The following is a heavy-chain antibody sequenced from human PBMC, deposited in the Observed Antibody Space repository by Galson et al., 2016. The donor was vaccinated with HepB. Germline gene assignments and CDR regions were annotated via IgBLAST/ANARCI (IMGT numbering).Heavy chain of an antibody. CDR3: ARGGEFWKGDYRSHFDF. D-gene: IGHD3-3*01. V-gene: IGHV1-46*01. J-gene: IGHJ4*02. CDR1: GYTFTNYY. CDR2: ISAHGGTT. Sequence: SVKVSCKASGYTFTNYYIHWVRQSPGQGLEWMGMISAHGGTTTYAQNFQGRIKVTRDTSTSAVFMDLSSLRSNDTAVYFCARGGEFWKGDYRSHFDFWGQGTLVTVSS.